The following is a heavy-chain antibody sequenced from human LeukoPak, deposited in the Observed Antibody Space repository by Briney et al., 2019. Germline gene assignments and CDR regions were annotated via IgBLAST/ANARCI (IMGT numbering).Heavy chain of an antibody. CDR1: GGSISSYY. Sequence: SETLSLTCSVSGGSISSYYWSWIRQPPGKGLEWIGYIYTSGSTNNNPSLKSRVTISADTSKNQFSLKLSSVTAADTAVYYCARGSQTVYDFWSGYRAYNWFDPWGQGTLVTVSS. D-gene: IGHD3-3*01. V-gene: IGHV4-4*09. J-gene: IGHJ5*02. CDR2: IYTSGST. CDR3: ARGSQTVYDFWSGYRAYNWFDP.